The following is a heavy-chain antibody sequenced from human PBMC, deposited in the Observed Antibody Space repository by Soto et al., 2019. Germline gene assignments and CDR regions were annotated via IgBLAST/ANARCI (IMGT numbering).Heavy chain of an antibody. D-gene: IGHD3-3*01. V-gene: IGHV3-30*01. CDR3: ARVNSISVFIGAYDI. J-gene: IGHJ6*02. Sequence: ESVKGRFTISRDNSKNTLYLQMDSLGAEDTAVYHCARVNSISVFIGAYDIWGQGTMVTVSS.